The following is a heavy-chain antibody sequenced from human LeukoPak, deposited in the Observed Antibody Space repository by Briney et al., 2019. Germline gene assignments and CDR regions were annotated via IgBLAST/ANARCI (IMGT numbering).Heavy chain of an antibody. J-gene: IGHJ4*02. CDR2: ISYGGSNK. CDR1: GFTFSSYG. D-gene: IGHD3-9*01. CDR3: ARDDHDILTGYYKGYFDY. Sequence: PGGSLRLSCAASGFTFSSYGMHWVRQAPGKGLEWVAVISYGGSNKYYADSVKGRFTISRDNSKNTLYLQMNSLRAEDTAVYYCARDDHDILTGYYKGYFDYWGQGTLVTVSS. V-gene: IGHV3-30*03.